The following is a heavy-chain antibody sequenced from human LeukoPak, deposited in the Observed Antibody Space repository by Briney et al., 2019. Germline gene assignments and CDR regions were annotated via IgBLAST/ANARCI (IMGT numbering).Heavy chain of an antibody. Sequence: ASVKVSCKASGYTFTSYDINWARQATGQGLEWLGWMNPNSGNTGYAQKFQGRVTMTRNTSISTAYMELSSLRSEDTAVYYCARSGYSGYDQWAFDYWGQGTLVTVSS. D-gene: IGHD5-12*01. CDR1: GYTFTSYD. CDR2: MNPNSGNT. V-gene: IGHV1-8*01. CDR3: ARSGYSGYDQWAFDY. J-gene: IGHJ4*02.